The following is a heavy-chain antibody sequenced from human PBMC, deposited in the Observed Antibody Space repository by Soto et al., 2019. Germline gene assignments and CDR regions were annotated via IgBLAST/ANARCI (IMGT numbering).Heavy chain of an antibody. CDR1: GLTFSSYS. J-gene: IGHJ3*02. CDR2: ISSSSSTI. CDR3: ARWSRVVVVAATGNAFDI. Sequence: PGGSLRLSCAASGLTFSSYSMNWVRQAPGKGLEWVSYISSSSSTIYYADSVKGRFTISRDNAKNSLYLQMNSLRAEDTAVYYCARWSRVVVVAATGNAFDIWGQGTMVTVSS. D-gene: IGHD2-15*01. V-gene: IGHV3-48*01.